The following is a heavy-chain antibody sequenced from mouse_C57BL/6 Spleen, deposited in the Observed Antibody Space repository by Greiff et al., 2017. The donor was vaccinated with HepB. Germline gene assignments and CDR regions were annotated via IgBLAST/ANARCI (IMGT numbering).Heavy chain of an antibody. D-gene: IGHD1-2*01. V-gene: IGHV1-50*01. CDR2: IDPSDSYT. Sequence: QVQLQQSGAELVKPGASVKLSCKASGYTFTSYWMQWVKQRPGQGLEWIGEIDPSDSYTNYNQKFKGKATLTVDTSSSTAYMQLSSLTSEDSAVYYCARQYYGPEAMDYWGQGTSVTVSS. CDR1: GYTFTSYW. CDR3: ARQYYGPEAMDY. J-gene: IGHJ4*01.